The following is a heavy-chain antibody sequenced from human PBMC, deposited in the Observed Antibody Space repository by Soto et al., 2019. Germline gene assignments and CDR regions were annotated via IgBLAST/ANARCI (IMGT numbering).Heavy chain of an antibody. CDR3: AKGGLYNSSWYEGY. J-gene: IGHJ4*02. CDR2: ISASGDST. CDR1: GFTFSSYA. D-gene: IGHD6-13*01. Sequence: EVQLLESGGALVQPGGSLRLSCAASGFTFSSYAMSWVRQAPGKGLEWVSSISASGDSTHNADSVKGRFAISRDNSKNTRDLQLKSLTADDTAVYYCAKGGLYNSSWYEGYWGQGTLVTVSS. V-gene: IGHV3-23*01.